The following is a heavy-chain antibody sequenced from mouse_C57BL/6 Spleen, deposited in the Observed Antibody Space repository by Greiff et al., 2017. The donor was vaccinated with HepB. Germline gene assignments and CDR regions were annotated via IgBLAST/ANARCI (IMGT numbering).Heavy chain of an antibody. J-gene: IGHJ2*01. CDR1: GYTFTSYW. CDR2: IDPSDSYT. Sequence: QVQLQQPGAELVMPGASVKLSCKASGYTFTSYWMHWVKQRPGQGLEWIGEIDPSDSYTNYNQKFKGKSTLTVDKSSSTAYMQLSSLTSEDSAVYYCARGYYGSSYVRYFDYWGQVTTLTVSS. D-gene: IGHD1-1*01. V-gene: IGHV1-69*01. CDR3: ARGYYGSSYVRYFDY.